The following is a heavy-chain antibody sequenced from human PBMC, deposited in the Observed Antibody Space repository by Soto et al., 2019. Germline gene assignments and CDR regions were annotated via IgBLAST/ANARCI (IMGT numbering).Heavy chain of an antibody. CDR1: GGSISSYY. J-gene: IGHJ6*02. V-gene: IGHV4-59*01. CDR3: ARDEGVEHRTQKYYYYGMDL. D-gene: IGHD1-1*01. Sequence: SETLSLTCTVSGGSISSYYWSWIRQPPGKGLEWIGYIYYSGSTNYNPSLKSRVTISVDTSKNQFSLKLSSVTAADTAVYYCARDEGVEHRTQKYYYYGMDLWGQGTTVTVSS. CDR2: IYYSGST.